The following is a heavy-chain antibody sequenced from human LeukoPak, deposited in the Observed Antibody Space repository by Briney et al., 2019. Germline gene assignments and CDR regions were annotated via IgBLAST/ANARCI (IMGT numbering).Heavy chain of an antibody. CDR3: ALGCCINGVCYGLDY. D-gene: IGHD2-8*01. CDR1: GGSLSSYY. V-gene: IGHV4-59*01. Sequence: PSETLSLTCTVSGGSLSSYYWSWIRPPPGKGLEWIGYIYYGGSNMYNPCLKSGVTISVDTSKKQFSLKLRSVTAADTAVYYCALGCCINGVCYGLDYWGQGTLVTVSS. J-gene: IGHJ4*02. CDR2: IYYGGSN.